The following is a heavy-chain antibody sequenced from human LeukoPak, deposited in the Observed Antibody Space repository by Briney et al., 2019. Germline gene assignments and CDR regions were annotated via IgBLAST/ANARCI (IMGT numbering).Heavy chain of an antibody. V-gene: IGHV1-46*01. CDR3: AREPFFDYGDYVRAFHI. J-gene: IGHJ3*02. CDR2: INPSGGST. Sequence: ASVKVSCKASGYTFTSYYMHWVRQAPGQGLEWMGIINPSGGSTSYAQKFQGRVTMTRDTSTSTVYMELSSLRSEDTAVYYCAREPFFDYGDYVRAFHIWGQGTMVTVSS. CDR1: GYTFTSYY. D-gene: IGHD4-17*01.